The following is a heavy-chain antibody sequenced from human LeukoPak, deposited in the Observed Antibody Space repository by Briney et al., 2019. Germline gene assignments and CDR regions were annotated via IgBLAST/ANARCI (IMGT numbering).Heavy chain of an antibody. CDR3: AVMHRYYDGSGYWVQ. D-gene: IGHD3-22*01. CDR2: ISTSGGTT. Sequence: TGESLRLSCAASGFTFGSYAMSWVRQAPGKGLEWVSGISTSGGTTSYAESVKGRFTVSRDNPRNTLYMEMNSLRDEDTAVYYCAVMHRYYDGSGYWVQWGQGTLVTVSS. CDR1: GFTFGSYA. J-gene: IGHJ4*02. V-gene: IGHV3-23*01.